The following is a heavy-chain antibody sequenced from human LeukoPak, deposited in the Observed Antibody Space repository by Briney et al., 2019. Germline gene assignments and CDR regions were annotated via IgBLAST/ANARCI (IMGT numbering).Heavy chain of an antibody. CDR2: ISTTGGST. Sequence: GGSLRLSCAGSGFTFSTYAMSWVRQAPGKGLEWVSLISTTGGSTSYADSVKGRFTISRDNSKSTLYLQMNSLRAEDTAVYYCASGPGDYWGQGTLVTVSS. CDR1: GFTFSTYA. CDR3: ASGPGDY. D-gene: IGHD6-19*01. J-gene: IGHJ4*02. V-gene: IGHV3-23*01.